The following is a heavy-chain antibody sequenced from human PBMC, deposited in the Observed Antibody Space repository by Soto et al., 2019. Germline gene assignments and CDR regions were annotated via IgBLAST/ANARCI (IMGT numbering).Heavy chain of an antibody. CDR2: IWYDGSDK. V-gene: IGHV3-33*01. CDR3: TRDQGIS. D-gene: IGHD6-13*01. Sequence: QVQLVESGGGVVQPGRSLRLSCAASGFSFSTHGMHWVRQAPGKGLEWVAVIWYDGSDKYYADSVKGRFTISRDNSRNTLYLQMNSLRAEDTAVYYCTRDQGISWGPGTLVTVSS. J-gene: IGHJ4*02. CDR1: GFSFSTHG.